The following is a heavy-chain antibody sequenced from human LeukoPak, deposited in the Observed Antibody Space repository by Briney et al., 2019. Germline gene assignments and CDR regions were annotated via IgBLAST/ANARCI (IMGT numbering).Heavy chain of an antibody. CDR1: GFTFSSYS. J-gene: IGHJ4*02. V-gene: IGHV3-48*04. CDR2: IRSGRSASR. D-gene: IGHD3-10*01. Sequence: HTGGSLRLSCVASGFTFSSYSMNWVRQAPGRGLEWVSYIRSGRSASRYYADSVKGRFTISRDNSQNSLYLQVNSLRAENTAVYYCARILHGSESYGAFDYWGQGTLVTVSS. CDR3: ARILHGSESYGAFDY.